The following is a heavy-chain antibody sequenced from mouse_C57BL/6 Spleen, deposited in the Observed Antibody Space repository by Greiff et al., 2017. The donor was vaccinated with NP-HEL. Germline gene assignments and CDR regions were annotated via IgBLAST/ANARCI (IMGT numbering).Heavy chain of an antibody. CDR1: GYAFSGSW. J-gene: IGHJ3*01. CDR2: IYPGDGDT. D-gene: IGHD3-2*02. CDR3: ARGELRSAWFAY. V-gene: IGHV1-82*01. Sequence: LVESGPELVKPGASVKISCKASGYAFSGSWMNWVKQRPGKGLEWIGRIYPGDGDTNYNGKFKGKATLTADKSSSTAYMHLSSLTSEDSAVVFCARGELRSAWFAYWGQGTLVTVSA.